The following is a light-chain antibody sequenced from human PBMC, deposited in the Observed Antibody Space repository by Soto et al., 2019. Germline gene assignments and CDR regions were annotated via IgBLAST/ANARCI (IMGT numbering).Light chain of an antibody. V-gene: IGKV3-20*01. Sequence: EIVLTQSPGTLSLSPGERATLSCRASQSVSNNYLAWYQQKPGQAPRLLIYGASNRATGIPDRFSGSGSGTDFTLTISRLEPEDFAVYYCQQYGGTPPTFGQGTKVDI. CDR2: GAS. CDR3: QQYGGTPPT. CDR1: QSVSNNY. J-gene: IGKJ1*01.